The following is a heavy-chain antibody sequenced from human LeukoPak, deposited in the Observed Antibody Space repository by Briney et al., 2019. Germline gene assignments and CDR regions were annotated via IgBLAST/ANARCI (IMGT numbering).Heavy chain of an antibody. D-gene: IGHD3-22*01. Sequence: ASVKVSCKASGYTFTGYYMHWVRQAPGQGLEWMGWINPNRGGTNYAQKFQGRVTMTRDTSISTADMELSRLRSDDTAVYYCARDQAYYDSSGYYPNWFDPWGQGTLDTVSS. V-gene: IGHV1-2*02. CDR1: GYTFTGYY. CDR3: ARDQAYYDSSGYYPNWFDP. J-gene: IGHJ5*02. CDR2: INPNRGGT.